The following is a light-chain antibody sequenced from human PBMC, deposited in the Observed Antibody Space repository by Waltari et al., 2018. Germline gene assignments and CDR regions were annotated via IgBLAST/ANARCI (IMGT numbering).Light chain of an antibody. CDR2: GSS. J-gene: IGLJ3*02. CDR3: QSYDTSLSVV. CDR1: GSNIRAGYD. Sequence: QSVLTQPPSVSGAPGQRVPISCTGSGSNIRAGYDVHWYQQLPRAAPKLLIYGSSTRPLGVPDRFFGSTSGTSASLAITGLQAEDEADYYCQSYDTSLSVVFGGGTKLTVL. V-gene: IGLV1-40*01.